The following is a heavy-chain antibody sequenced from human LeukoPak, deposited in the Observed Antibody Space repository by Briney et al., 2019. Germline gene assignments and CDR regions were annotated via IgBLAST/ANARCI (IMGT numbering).Heavy chain of an antibody. V-gene: IGHV3-23*01. D-gene: IGHD6-13*01. CDR2: ISGNGGGT. CDR3: AKSFGYSRSWFDY. Sequence: GGSLRLSCAASGFTFSSYWMQWARQAPGKGLEWVSGISGNGGGTYYADSVKGRFTISRDNSKNTLYLQMNSLRAEDTAVYYCAKSFGYSRSWFDYWGQGTPVTVSS. J-gene: IGHJ4*02. CDR1: GFTFSSYW.